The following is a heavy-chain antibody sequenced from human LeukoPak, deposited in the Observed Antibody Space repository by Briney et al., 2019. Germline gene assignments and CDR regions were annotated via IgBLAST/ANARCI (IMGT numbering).Heavy chain of an antibody. D-gene: IGHD3-9*01. CDR3: ARDGPTRYLDWLSYYYYGMDV. V-gene: IGHV3-11*01. CDR1: GFTFSDYY. CDR2: ISSSGSTI. Sequence: GGSLRLSCAASGFTFSDYYMSWIRQAPGKVLEWVSYISSSGSTIHYADSVKGRFTISRDNAKNSLYLQMNSLRAEDTSVYYCARDGPTRYLDWLSYYYYGMDVWGQGTTVTVSS. J-gene: IGHJ6*02.